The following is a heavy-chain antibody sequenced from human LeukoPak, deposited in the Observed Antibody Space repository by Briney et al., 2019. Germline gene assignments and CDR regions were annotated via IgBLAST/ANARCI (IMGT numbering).Heavy chain of an antibody. CDR2: INPSGSSA. D-gene: IGHD1-26*01. V-gene: IGHV1-46*01. J-gene: IGHJ5*02. Sequence: GASVKVSCKASGYSFTSYYMHWVRLAPGQGLEWMGFINPSGSSAAYAQKFQGRLTMTRDMFTSTDYMELTSLTSDDTAVYYCARDNSVGETAWWFDPWGQGTLVTVSS. CDR3: ARDNSVGETAWWFDP. CDR1: GYSFTSYY.